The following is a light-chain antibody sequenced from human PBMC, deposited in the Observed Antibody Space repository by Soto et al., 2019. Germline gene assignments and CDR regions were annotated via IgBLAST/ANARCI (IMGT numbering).Light chain of an antibody. CDR1: QSVSSTY. CDR2: GAS. J-gene: IGKJ2*01. V-gene: IGKV3-20*01. Sequence: EIVLTQSPGTLSLSPGERATLACRASQSVSSTYLAWYQQKLGQAPRLLIYGASNRATGIPDRFSGSGSGTDFTLTISRLEPEDFALYYCHQYGSSPYTFGQGTKVDIK. CDR3: HQYGSSPYT.